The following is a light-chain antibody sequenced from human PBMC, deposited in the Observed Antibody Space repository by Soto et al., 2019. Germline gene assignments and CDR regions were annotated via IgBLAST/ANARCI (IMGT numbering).Light chain of an antibody. V-gene: IGKV3-20*01. J-gene: IGKJ3*01. CDR2: GAS. CDR3: QQYDSSPRFT. CDR1: QSVSSSY. Sequence: EIVLTQSPGTLSLSPGERATLSCRASQSVSSSYLAWYQQKPGQAPRLLIYGASSKATGIPDRFSGSGSGTDFTLTISRLEPKDFAVYYCQQYDSSPRFTFGPGTKVDIK.